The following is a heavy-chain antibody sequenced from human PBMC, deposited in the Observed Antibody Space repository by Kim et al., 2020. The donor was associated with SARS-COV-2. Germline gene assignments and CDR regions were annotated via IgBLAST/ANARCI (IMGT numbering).Heavy chain of an antibody. CDR2: FDPEDGET. CDR3: ATPGSSSWYRRGDDY. V-gene: IGHV1-24*01. D-gene: IGHD6-13*01. Sequence: ASVKVSCKVSGYTLTELSMHWVRQAPGKGLEWMGGFDPEDGETIYAQKFQGRVTMTEDTSTDTAYMELSSLRSEDTAVYYCATPGSSSWYRRGDDYWGQGTLVTVSS. J-gene: IGHJ4*02. CDR1: GYTLTELS.